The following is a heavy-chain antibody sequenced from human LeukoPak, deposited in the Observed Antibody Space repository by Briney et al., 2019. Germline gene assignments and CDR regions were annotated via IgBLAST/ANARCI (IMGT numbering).Heavy chain of an antibody. V-gene: IGHV4-34*01. D-gene: IGHD3-3*01. CDR3: ARARRDSGYYKVDY. J-gene: IGHJ4*02. CDR2: INHSGSA. Sequence: SETLSLTCAVYGGSLSGSYWSWIRQPPGKGLEWIGEINHSGSANYNPSIKSRVTLSIDKSKNQFSLNLNSVTAADTAVYYCARARRDSGYYKVDYWGQGTLVTVSS. CDR1: GGSLSGSY.